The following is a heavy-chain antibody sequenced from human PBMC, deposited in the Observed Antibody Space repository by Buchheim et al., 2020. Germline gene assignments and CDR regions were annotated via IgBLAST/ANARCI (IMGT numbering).Heavy chain of an antibody. CDR3: TTGRDCTNGVCYTRYYYYYMDV. CDR2: IKSTTHGGTT. Sequence: EVQLVESGGGLVKPGGSLRLSCAASGFTFINAWMTWVRQAPGKGLEWVGRIKSTTHGGTTDYAAPMKGRFIIPRDDSKTTLYLQMDSLKTEDTAVYYCTTGRDCTNGVCYTRYYYYYMDVWGKGTT. J-gene: IGHJ6*03. V-gene: IGHV3-15*01. D-gene: IGHD2-8*01. CDR1: GFTFINAW.